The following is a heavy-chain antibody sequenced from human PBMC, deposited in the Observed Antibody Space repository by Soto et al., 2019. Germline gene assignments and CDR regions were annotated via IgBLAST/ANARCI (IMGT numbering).Heavy chain of an antibody. CDR1: GFTFSSYA. J-gene: IGHJ6*02. CDR2: ISYDGSNK. V-gene: IGHV3-30-3*01. D-gene: IGHD3-3*01. CDR3: ARDQPRVFGVIYYYYYGMDV. Sequence: GGSLRLSCAASGFTFSSYAMHWVRQAPGKGLEWVAVISYDGSNKYYAEYVKGRFTISRDNSKNTLYLQMNSLRAEDTAVYYCARDQPRVFGVIYYYYYGMDVWGQGTTVTVSS.